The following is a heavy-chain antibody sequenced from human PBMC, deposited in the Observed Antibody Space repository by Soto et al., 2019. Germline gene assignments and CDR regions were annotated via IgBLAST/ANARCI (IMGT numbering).Heavy chain of an antibody. V-gene: IGHV4-39*01. CDR2: IYYSGST. Sequence: SETLSLTCTVSGGSISSSSYYWGWIRQPPGKGLEWIGYIYYSGSTYYNPSLKSRVTISVDTSKNQFSLKLSSVTAADTAVYYCAVSPMVRGVMQFDYWGQGTLVTVS. CDR3: AVSPMVRGVMQFDY. CDR1: GGSISSSSYY. D-gene: IGHD3-10*01. J-gene: IGHJ4*02.